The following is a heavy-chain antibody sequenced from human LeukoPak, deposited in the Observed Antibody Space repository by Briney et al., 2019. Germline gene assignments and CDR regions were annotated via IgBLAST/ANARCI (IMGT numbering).Heavy chain of an antibody. CDR2: ISSSSSYI. V-gene: IGHV3-21*01. J-gene: IGHJ4*02. Sequence: GGSLRLSCAASGFTFSSYGMHWVRQAPGKGLEWVSSISSSSSYIYYADSVKGRFTISRDNAKNTLYLQMNSLRAEDTAMYFCAKGPNYFDSWGQGTLVTVSS. CDR3: AKGPNYFDS. CDR1: GFTFSSYG.